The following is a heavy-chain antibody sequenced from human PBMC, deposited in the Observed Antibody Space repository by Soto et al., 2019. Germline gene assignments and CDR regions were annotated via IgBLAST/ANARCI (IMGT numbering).Heavy chain of an antibody. CDR3: AKDAWPYYFDY. V-gene: IGHV3-23*01. J-gene: IGHJ4*02. CDR1: GFTFSSYA. D-gene: IGHD3-16*01. Sequence: GGSLRLSCAASGFTFSSYAMSWVRQAPGKGLEWVSSISGDGGSPYYADSVKGRSTISRDNSRNTLYLQMNSLRAEDTAIYFCAKDAWPYYFDYWGQGTLVTVYS. CDR2: ISGDGGSP.